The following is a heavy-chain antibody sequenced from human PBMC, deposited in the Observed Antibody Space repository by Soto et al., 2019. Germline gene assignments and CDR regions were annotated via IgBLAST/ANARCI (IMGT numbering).Heavy chain of an antibody. Sequence: GESLKISCKGSGYSFTSSWISWVRQMAGKGLEWMGRIDPSDSYTNYSPSFQGHVTISADRSISTAYLQWSGLKASDTAMYYCARLEVYYHMEVWGQGTTVTVSS. V-gene: IGHV5-10-1*01. J-gene: IGHJ6*02. CDR1: GYSFTSSW. CDR3: ARLEVYYHMEV. CDR2: IDPSDSYT.